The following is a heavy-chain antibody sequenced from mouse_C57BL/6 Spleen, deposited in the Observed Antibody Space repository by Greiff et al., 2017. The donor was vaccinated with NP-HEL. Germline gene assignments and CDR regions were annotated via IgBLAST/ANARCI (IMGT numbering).Heavy chain of an antibody. V-gene: IGHV3-6*01. CDR1: GYSITSGYY. CDR3: ARDREMVTTAS. CDR2: ISYDGSN. J-gene: IGHJ3*01. D-gene: IGHD2-2*01. Sequence: EVKLMESGPGLVKPSQSLSLTCSVTGYSITSGYYWNWIRQFPGNKLEWMGYISYDGSNNYNPSLKNRISITRDTSKNTFFLKLNSVTTEDTATYYCARDREMVTTASWGQGTLVTVSA.